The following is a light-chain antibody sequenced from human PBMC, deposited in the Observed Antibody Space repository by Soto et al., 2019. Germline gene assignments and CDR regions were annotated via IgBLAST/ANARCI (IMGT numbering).Light chain of an antibody. V-gene: IGLV1-40*01. CDR1: SSNIGAGYD. Sequence: QSVLTQPPSVSGAPGQRVAISRTGSSSNIGAGYDVHWYQQLPGTAPKLLIYGNSNRPSGVPDRFSGSKSGTSASLAITGLEAEDEAGYYCQSYDSNLSGVVFAAGTKLTVL. CDR2: GNS. J-gene: IGLJ2*01. CDR3: QSYDSNLSGVV.